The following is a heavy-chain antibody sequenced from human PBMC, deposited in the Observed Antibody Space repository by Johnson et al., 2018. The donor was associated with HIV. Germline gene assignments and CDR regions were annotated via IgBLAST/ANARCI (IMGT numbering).Heavy chain of an antibody. CDR3: ASSAFDI. V-gene: IGHV3-30*19. J-gene: IGHJ3*02. CDR2: ISYDGSNK. Sequence: QMQLVESGGGVVQPGGSLRLSCATSVFMFSNYGMHWVRQAPGKGLEWVAVISYDGSNKYYADSVKGRFTISRDNSKNTLYLQMNSLRAEDTAVYYCASSAFDIWGQGTMVTVSS. CDR1: VFMFSNYG.